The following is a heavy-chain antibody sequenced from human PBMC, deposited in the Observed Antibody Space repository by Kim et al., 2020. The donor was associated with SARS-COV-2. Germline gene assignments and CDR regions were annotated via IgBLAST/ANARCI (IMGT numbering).Heavy chain of an antibody. J-gene: IGHJ4*02. CDR2: IYPDDSDS. D-gene: IGHD3-22*01. V-gene: IGHV5-51*01. CDR1: GYTFNNYW. Sequence: GESLKISCKGSGYTFNNYWIGWVRQMPGKGLEWMGIIYPDDSDSRYSQSFQGQVTISADKSISTAYLQWSSLKASDTAVYYCARHPKDSGGYFPYFDYWGQGTLVTVSS. CDR3: ARHPKDSGGYFPYFDY.